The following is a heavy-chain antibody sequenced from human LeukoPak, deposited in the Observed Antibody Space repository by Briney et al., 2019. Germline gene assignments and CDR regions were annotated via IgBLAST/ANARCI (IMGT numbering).Heavy chain of an antibody. CDR1: GGTFSSYA. CDR3: ARDLVVVATDHYYYGMDV. J-gene: IGHJ6*02. CDR2: IIPIFGTA. Sequence: SVKVSCKASGGTFSSYAISWVRQAPGQGLEWMGGIIPIFGTANYAQKFQGRVTITADESTSTAYMELSSLGSEDTAVYYCARDLVVVATDHYYYGMDVWGQGTTVTVSS. V-gene: IGHV1-69*13. D-gene: IGHD5-12*01.